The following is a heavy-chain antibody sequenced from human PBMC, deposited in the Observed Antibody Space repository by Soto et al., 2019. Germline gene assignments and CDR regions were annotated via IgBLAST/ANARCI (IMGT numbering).Heavy chain of an antibody. CDR3: ARVQITVDGTFDY. CDR2: IWYDGSKK. J-gene: IGHJ4*02. Sequence: QVQLVESGGGVVQPQGSLRLSCAASGFMFSTYGMHWVRQAPGKGLEWVAVIWYDGSKKYYVDSVKGRFTISRDNSKNPLYLQMNSLRAEDTAVYYCARVQITVDGTFDYWGQGTLVTVSS. CDR1: GFMFSTYG. V-gene: IGHV3-33*01. D-gene: IGHD6-19*01.